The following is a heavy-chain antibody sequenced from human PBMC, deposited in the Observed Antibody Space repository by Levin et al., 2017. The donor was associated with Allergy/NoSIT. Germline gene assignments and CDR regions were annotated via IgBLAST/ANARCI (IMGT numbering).Heavy chain of an antibody. CDR1: GFTFSDYY. V-gene: IGHV3-11*03. J-gene: IGHJ4*02. D-gene: IGHD5-12*01. CDR2: ISSSSSYT. Sequence: GGSLRLSCAASGFTFSDYYMSWIRQAPGKGLEWVSYISSSSSYTNYADSVKGRFTISRDNAKNSLYLQMNSLRAEDTAVYYCARLYSGPPGYFDYWGQGTLVTVSS. CDR3: ARLYSGPPGYFDY.